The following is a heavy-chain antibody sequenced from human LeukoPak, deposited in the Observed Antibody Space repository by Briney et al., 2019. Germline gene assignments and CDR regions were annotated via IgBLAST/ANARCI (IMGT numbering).Heavy chain of an antibody. CDR2: ISGSGTFT. J-gene: IGHJ3*02. D-gene: IGHD5-18*01. CDR3: ARVAGYSYGYAFDI. CDR1: GFTFRDYY. V-gene: IGHV3-11*05. Sequence: GGSLRLSCAASGFTFRDYYMSWIRQAPGKGLEWVSHISGSGTFTNYADSVKGRFTISRDNSKNTLYLQMNSLRAEDTAVYYCARVAGYSYGYAFDIWGQGTMVTVSS.